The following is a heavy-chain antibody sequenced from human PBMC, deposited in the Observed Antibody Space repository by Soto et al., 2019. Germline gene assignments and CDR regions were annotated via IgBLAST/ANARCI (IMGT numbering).Heavy chain of an antibody. CDR2: INHSGST. D-gene: IGHD3-22*01. CDR1: GGSFNGYY. J-gene: IGHJ4*02. V-gene: IGHV4-34*01. Sequence: SETLSLTCAVYGGSFNGYYWSWIRQPPGKGLEWIGEINHSGSTNYNPSLKSRVTISVDTSKNQFSLKLSSVTAADTAVYYCARVNYYDSSGSTQPLGYWGQGTLVTISS. CDR3: ARVNYYDSSGSTQPLGY.